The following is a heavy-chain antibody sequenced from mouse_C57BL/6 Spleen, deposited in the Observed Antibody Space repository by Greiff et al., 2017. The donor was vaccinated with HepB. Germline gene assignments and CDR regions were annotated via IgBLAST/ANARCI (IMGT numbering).Heavy chain of an antibody. CDR3: ARGTTGPWFAY. D-gene: IGHD1-1*01. V-gene: IGHV1-50*01. CDR2: IYPSDSYT. Sequence: QVQLQQPGAELVKPGASVKLSCKASGYTFTSYWMQWVKQRPGQGLEWIGEIYPSDSYTNYNQKFKGKATLTVDTTSSTAYMQLSSLTSEDSAVYYWARGTTGPWFAYWGQGTLVTVSA. CDR1: GYTFTSYW. J-gene: IGHJ3*01.